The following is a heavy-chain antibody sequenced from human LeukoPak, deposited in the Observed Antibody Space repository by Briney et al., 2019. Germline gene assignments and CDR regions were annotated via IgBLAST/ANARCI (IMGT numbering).Heavy chain of an antibody. CDR3: AKGYKDLGEWESRDYYGMDV. J-gene: IGHJ6*02. V-gene: IGHV3-30*18. CDR2: ISYDGSNK. CDR1: GFTFSSYG. D-gene: IGHD3-10*01. Sequence: PGGSLRLSCAASGFTFSSYGMHWVRQAPGKGLEWVAVISYDGSNKYYADSVKGLFTISRDNSKNTLYLQMSSLRAEDTAVYYCAKGYKDLGEWESRDYYGMDVWGQGTTVTVSS.